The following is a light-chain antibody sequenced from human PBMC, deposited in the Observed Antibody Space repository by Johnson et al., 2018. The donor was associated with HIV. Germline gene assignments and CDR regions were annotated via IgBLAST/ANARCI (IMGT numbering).Light chain of an antibody. Sequence: QSVLTQPPSVSAAPGQKVTISCSGSSSNIGNNYVSWYQQLPGTAPKLLLYDNNKRPSGIPDRFSGSKSGTSVTLAITGLQTGDEADYYCGTWDSSLSAHVFGTGTKVTVL. J-gene: IGLJ1*01. CDR1: SSNIGNNY. CDR2: DNN. V-gene: IGLV1-51*01. CDR3: GTWDSSLSAHV.